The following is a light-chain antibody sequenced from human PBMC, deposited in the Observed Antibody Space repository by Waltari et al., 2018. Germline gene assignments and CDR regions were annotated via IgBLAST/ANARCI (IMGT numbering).Light chain of an antibody. V-gene: IGKV2-28*01. CDR3: MQALQTPLT. J-gene: IGKJ4*01. CDR1: QSLLHSNVYNY. CDR2: LGS. Sequence: DIVMTQSPPSLPVTPGEPASISCRSSQSLLHSNVYNYLDWYLQKPGQSPQLLIYLGSHRASGVPDRFSGSGLRTDFTLKISRVEAEDDGVYYCMQALQTPLTFGGGTKVEIK.